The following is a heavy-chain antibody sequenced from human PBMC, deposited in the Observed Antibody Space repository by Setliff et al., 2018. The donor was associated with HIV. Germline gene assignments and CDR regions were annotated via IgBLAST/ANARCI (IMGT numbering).Heavy chain of an antibody. Sequence: GGSLRLSCAASGFTSSDYWMHWIRQAPGEGLVWVSRIRGDGTHTDYADSVRGRFTMSRDNAKNTVYLQMNDLRVEDTAVYFCAREGQWLAWGQGTLVTVSS. D-gene: IGHD6-19*01. V-gene: IGHV3-74*01. J-gene: IGHJ5*02. CDR2: IRGDGTHT. CDR3: AREGQWLA. CDR1: GFTSSDYW.